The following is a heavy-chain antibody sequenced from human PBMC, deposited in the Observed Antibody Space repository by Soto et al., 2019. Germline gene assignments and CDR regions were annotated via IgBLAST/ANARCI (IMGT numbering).Heavy chain of an antibody. V-gene: IGHV1-8*01. D-gene: IGHD3-3*01. Sequence: ASVKVSCKASGYTFTSYDINWVRQATGQGLEWIGWMNPNSGNTGYAQKFQGRVTMTRNTSISTAYMELSSLRSEDTAVYYCARIYDFWSGYFSLGYWGQGTLVT. J-gene: IGHJ4*02. CDR3: ARIYDFWSGYFSLGY. CDR2: MNPNSGNT. CDR1: GYTFTSYD.